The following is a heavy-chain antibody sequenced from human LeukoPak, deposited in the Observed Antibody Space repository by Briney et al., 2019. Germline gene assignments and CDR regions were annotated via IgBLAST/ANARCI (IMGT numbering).Heavy chain of an antibody. V-gene: IGHV4-59*12. CDR2: VYYSGIT. J-gene: IGHJ3*02. CDR1: GGSISSYY. D-gene: IGHD3-22*01. CDR3: ARSHYYDTSGHLVAFDI. Sequence: PSETLSLTCTVSGGSISSYYWSWIRQPPGKGPEWIGYVYYSGITDYNPALKSRVTMSVDTSKNQFSLKLNSVTAADTAVYYCARSHYYDTSGHLVAFDIWGHGTMVPVSS.